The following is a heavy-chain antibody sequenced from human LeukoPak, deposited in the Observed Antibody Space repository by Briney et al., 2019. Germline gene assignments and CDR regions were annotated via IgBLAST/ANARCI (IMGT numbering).Heavy chain of an antibody. CDR2: INPNSGGT. Sequence: GASVKVSCKASGYTFAGYYMHWVRQAPGQGLEWMGWINPNSGGTNYAQKFQGWVTMTRDTPISTAYMELSRLRSDDTAVYYCARDDGSGYYYTPHYWGQGTLVTVSS. V-gene: IGHV1-2*04. J-gene: IGHJ4*02. CDR3: ARDDGSGYYYTPHY. CDR1: GYTFAGYY. D-gene: IGHD3-22*01.